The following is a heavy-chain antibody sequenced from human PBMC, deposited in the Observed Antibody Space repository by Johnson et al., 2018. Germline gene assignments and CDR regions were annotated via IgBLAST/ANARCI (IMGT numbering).Heavy chain of an antibody. CDR1: GFTFSSYA. D-gene: IGHD3-10*01. CDR3: ARGGVVRGAHYYGMDV. Sequence: QVQLVQSGGGVVQPGRSLRLSCAASGFTFSSYAMHWFRQAPGKGLEWVAVISYDGSNKYYADSVKGRFTISRDNSKNTLYRQINSLRAGDTAVYYCARGGVVRGAHYYGMDVWGQGTTVTVSS. V-gene: IGHV3-30*14. CDR2: ISYDGSNK. J-gene: IGHJ6*02.